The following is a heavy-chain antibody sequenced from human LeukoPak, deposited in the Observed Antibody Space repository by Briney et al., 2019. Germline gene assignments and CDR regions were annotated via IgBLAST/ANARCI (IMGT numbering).Heavy chain of an antibody. CDR2: IYHSGST. D-gene: IGHD3-10*01. CDR1: GGSISSSNW. V-gene: IGHV4-4*02. Sequence: PSETLSLTCAVSGGSISSSNWWSWVRQPPGKGLEWIGEIYHSGSTNYNPSLKSRVTISVDKSKNQFSLKLSSVTAADTAVYYCARTPYYYGSGSSTRFDYWGQGTLVTVSS. CDR3: ARTPYYYGSGSSTRFDY. J-gene: IGHJ4*02.